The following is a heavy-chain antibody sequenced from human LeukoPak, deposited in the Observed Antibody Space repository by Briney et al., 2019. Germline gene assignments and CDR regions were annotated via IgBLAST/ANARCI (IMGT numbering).Heavy chain of an antibody. CDR1: GFTLSNYC. J-gene: IGHJ6*02. CDR3: ARAPGDYYYYYYAMNV. D-gene: IGHD4-17*01. CDR2: ISSSSSYI. V-gene: IGHV3-21*01. Sequence: PGGSLRLSCVASGFTLSNYCMNWVRQAPGRGLEWVSSISSSSSYIYYADSVKGRFTISRDNAKNSLYLQMNSMRDEDTAVYYCARAPGDYYYYYYAMNVWGQGTTVTVSS.